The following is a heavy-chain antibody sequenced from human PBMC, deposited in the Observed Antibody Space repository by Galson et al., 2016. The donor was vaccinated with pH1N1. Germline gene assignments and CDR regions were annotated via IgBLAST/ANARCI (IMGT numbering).Heavy chain of an antibody. D-gene: IGHD2/OR15-2a*01. CDR2: INSDGSTT. CDR3: ARGNMGLDY. CDR1: GFTFSKHW. J-gene: IGHJ4*02. V-gene: IGHV3-74*01. Sequence: SLRLSCAASGFTFSKHWMHWVRQVPGKGLVWVSHINSDGSTTNYAGSVKGRFTTSRDNAKNTLSLQMNSLGVEDTAVYYCARGNMGLDYWGQGILVTVSS.